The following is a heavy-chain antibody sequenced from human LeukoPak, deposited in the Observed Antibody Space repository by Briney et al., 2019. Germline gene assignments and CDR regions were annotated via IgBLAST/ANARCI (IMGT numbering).Heavy chain of an antibody. Sequence: SETLYLTCTVSGGSISSSGYYWGWIRQPPGKGLEWIASIYYSGSTYYNPSLKSRVTISVDTSKNQLSLKLSSLTAADTAVYYCARHEYSGSYYGLSWFDPWGQGTLVTVSS. D-gene: IGHD1-26*01. V-gene: IGHV4-39*01. CDR3: ARHEYSGSYYGLSWFDP. J-gene: IGHJ5*02. CDR1: GGSISSSGYY. CDR2: IYYSGST.